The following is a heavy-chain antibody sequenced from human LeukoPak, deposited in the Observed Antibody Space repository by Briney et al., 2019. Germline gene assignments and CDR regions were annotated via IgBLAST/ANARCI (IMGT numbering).Heavy chain of an antibody. Sequence: SETLSLTCTVSGGSISSSSYYWGWIRQPPGKGLEWIGSIYYSGSTYYNPSLKSRVTISVDTSKNQFSLKLSSVTAADTAVYYCARDPGIAAAGTDIWGQGTMVTVSS. CDR2: IYYSGST. CDR3: ARDPGIAAAGTDI. CDR1: GGSISSSSYY. V-gene: IGHV4-39*07. J-gene: IGHJ3*02. D-gene: IGHD6-13*01.